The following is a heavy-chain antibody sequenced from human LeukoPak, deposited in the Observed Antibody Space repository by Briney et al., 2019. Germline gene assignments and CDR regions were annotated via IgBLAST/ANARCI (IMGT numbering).Heavy chain of an antibody. CDR2: ISHDADNK. D-gene: IGHD3-22*01. V-gene: IGHV3-30-3*01. CDR3: ARGLPGGDSRGDYFY. CDR1: GFIFSTYA. Sequence: GRSLRLSCAASGFIFSTYAMHWVRQAPGKGLEWVAVISHDADNKYYVDSVKGRFTVSRDNSKNTLYLQMNSLRTEDTAVFFRARGLPGGDSRGDYFYWGQGALVTVSS. J-gene: IGHJ4*02.